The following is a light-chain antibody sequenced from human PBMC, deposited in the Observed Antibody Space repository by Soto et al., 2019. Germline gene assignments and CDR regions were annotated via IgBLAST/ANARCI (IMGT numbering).Light chain of an antibody. CDR3: QQYNGYSRT. CDR1: QSISSW. V-gene: IGKV1-5*01. J-gene: IGKJ1*01. Sequence: DIQMTQSPSTLSASVGDRVTITCRASQSISSWLAWYQQKPGKAPELLISDASSLESGVPSRFSGSGSGTEFTLTISSMQPDDFATFYCQQYNGYSRTFGQGTKVDI. CDR2: DAS.